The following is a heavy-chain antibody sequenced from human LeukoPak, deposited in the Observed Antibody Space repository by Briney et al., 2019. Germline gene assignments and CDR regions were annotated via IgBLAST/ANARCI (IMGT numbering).Heavy chain of an antibody. Sequence: ASVKVSCKASGYIFTSYGISWVRQAPGQGLEWMGWMNPNSGNTGYAQKFQGRVTITRNTSISTAYMELSSLRSEDTAVYYCARGTDSSGYYYYYYGMDVWGQGTTVTVS. CDR3: ARGTDSSGYYYYYYGMDV. CDR1: GYIFTSYG. J-gene: IGHJ6*02. D-gene: IGHD3-22*01. CDR2: MNPNSGNT. V-gene: IGHV1-8*02.